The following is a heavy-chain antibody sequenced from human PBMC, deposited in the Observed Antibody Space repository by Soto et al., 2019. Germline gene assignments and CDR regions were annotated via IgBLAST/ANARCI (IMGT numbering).Heavy chain of an antibody. V-gene: IGHV4-39*01. J-gene: IGHJ3*02. CDR1: GGSISSSSYY. D-gene: IGHD3-22*01. CDR3: ARGTYYDAYRDAFDI. CDR2: IYYSGST. Sequence: PSETLSLTCTVSGGSISSSSYYWGWIRQPPGKGLEWIGSIYYSGSTYYNPSLKSRVTISVDTSKNQFSLKLSSVTAADTAVYYFARGTYYDAYRDAFDIWGQGTMVTVSS.